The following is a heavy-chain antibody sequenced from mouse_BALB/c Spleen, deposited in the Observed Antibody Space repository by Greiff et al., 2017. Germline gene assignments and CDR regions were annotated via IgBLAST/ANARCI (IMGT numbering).Heavy chain of an antibody. CDR1: GFSLSTSGMG. J-gene: IGHJ4*01. V-gene: IGHV8-12*01. Sequence: QVTLKESGPGILQPSQTLSLTCSFSGFSLSTSGMGVSWIRQPSGKGLEWLAHIYWDDDKRYNPSLKSRLTISKDTSRNQVFLKITSVDTADTATYYCARRALYGNLYYAMDYWGQGTSVTVSS. CDR2: IYWDDDK. D-gene: IGHD2-10*02. CDR3: ARRALYGNLYYAMDY.